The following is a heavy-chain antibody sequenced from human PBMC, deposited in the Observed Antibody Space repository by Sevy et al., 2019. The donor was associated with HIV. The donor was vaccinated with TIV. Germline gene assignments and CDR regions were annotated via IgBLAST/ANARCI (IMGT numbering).Heavy chain of an antibody. CDR1: GFTFSNAW. J-gene: IGHJ6*03. CDR2: IKSKTDGGTT. CDR3: TTYCSSTSCYTSPFYYYMDV. V-gene: IGHV3-15*01. D-gene: IGHD2-2*02. Sequence: GGSLRLSCAASGFTFSNAWMSWVRRAPGKGLEWVGRIKSKTDGGTTDYAAPVKGRFTISRDDSKNTLYLQMNSLKTEDTAVYYCTTYCSSTSCYTSPFYYYMDVWGKGTTVTVSS.